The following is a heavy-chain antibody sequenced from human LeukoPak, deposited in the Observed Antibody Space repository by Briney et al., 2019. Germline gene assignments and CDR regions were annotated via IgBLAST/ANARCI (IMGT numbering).Heavy chain of an antibody. D-gene: IGHD4-17*01. CDR2: IYTSGST. J-gene: IGHJ5*02. CDR3: TRDTGTTGEVKFDP. Sequence: SETLSLTCTVSGGSISTYYWSWIRQPAGKGLEWIGRIYTSGSTTYNPSLKSRVTMSVDTSKSQFSLNLMSVTAADTAVYYCTRDTGTTGEVKFDPWGQGTLVTVSS. CDR1: GGSISTYY. V-gene: IGHV4-4*07.